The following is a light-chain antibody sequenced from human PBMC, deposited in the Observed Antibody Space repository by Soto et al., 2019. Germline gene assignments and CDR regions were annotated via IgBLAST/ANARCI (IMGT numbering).Light chain of an antibody. CDR3: QQYETSRT. Sequence: EIVLTQSPGTLSVSPGERATISCRASQTVSSIFLAWYQQKAGQAPRLLIYGASTRDTGIPDRFSGSGSGTDFTLTIRRLEPEDFATYYCQQYETSRTFGQGTKVEMK. J-gene: IGKJ1*01. V-gene: IGKV3-20*01. CDR2: GAS. CDR1: QTVSSIF.